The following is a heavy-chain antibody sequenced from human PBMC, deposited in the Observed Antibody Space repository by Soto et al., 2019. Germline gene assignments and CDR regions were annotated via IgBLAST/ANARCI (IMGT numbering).Heavy chain of an antibody. Sequence: GGSLRLSCTASGVTFSSYSMNWVRQAPGKGLEWVSSISSSSSYIYCADSVKGRFTISRDNAKNSLYLQMNSLRAEDTAVYYCARDDYCSGGSCYFYYYYYGMDVWGQGTTVTVSS. V-gene: IGHV3-21*01. CDR1: GVTFSSYS. D-gene: IGHD2-15*01. J-gene: IGHJ6*02. CDR2: ISSSSSYI. CDR3: ARDDYCSGGSCYFYYYYYGMDV.